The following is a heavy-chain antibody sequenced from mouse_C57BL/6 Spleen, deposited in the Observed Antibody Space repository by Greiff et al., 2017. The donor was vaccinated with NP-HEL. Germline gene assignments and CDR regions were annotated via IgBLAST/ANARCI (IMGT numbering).Heavy chain of an antibody. D-gene: IGHD2-1*01. J-gene: IGHJ2*01. Sequence: EVQLQQSGPELVKPGASVKISCKASGYTFTDYYMNWVKQSHGKSLEWIGDINPNNGGTSYNQKFKGKATLTVDKSSSTAYMELRSLTSEDSAVYYCARSPYGNYDDRGKGTTLTVSS. CDR3: ARSPYGNYDD. CDR1: GYTFTDYY. CDR2: INPNNGGT. V-gene: IGHV1-26*01.